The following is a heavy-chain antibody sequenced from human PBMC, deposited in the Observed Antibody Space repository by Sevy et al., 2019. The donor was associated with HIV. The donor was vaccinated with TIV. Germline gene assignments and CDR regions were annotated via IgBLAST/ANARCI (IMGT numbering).Heavy chain of an antibody. V-gene: IGHV3-49*04. J-gene: IGHJ4*02. CDR2: LKSKADGGTV. Sequence: GGSLRLSCTTSGFTFGDYVMNWVRQAPGKGLEWVAFLKSKADGGTVDHAASVKGRFTISRDDSKSIAYLQMNDLTTEDTGVNYCTRWKGLQSIFDYWGQGALVTVSS. D-gene: IGHD1-1*01. CDR3: TRWKGLQSIFDY. CDR1: GFTFGDYV.